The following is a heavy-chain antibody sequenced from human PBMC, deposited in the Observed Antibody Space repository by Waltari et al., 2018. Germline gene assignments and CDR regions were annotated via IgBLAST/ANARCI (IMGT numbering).Heavy chain of an antibody. Sequence: EVQLVESGGGLVKPGGSLRLSCAASGFTFSSYSMNWVRQAPGKGLEWVSSICGSSSYIYYADSVKGRFTISRDNAKNSLYLQMNSLRAEDTAVYYCARALPGTAFDIWGQGTMVTVSS. J-gene: IGHJ3*02. CDR1: GFTFSSYS. CDR2: ICGSSSYI. CDR3: ARALPGTAFDI. D-gene: IGHD1-1*01. V-gene: IGHV3-21*01.